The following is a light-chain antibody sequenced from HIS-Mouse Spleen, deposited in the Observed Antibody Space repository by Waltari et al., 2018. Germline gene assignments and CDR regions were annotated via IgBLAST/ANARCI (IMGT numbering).Light chain of an antibody. Sequence: QSALTQPRSVSGSPGQSAPLPCTGTGSDFAGYNHVAWYQQHPGKAPKLMIYDVSKRPSGVPDRFSGSKSGNTASLTISGLQAEDEADYYCCSYAGSYTWVFGGGTKLTVL. CDR2: DVS. CDR3: CSYAGSYTWV. V-gene: IGLV2-11*01. J-gene: IGLJ3*02. CDR1: GSDFAGYNH.